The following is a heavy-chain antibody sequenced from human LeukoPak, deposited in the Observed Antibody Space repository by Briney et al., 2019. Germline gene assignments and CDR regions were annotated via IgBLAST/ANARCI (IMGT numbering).Heavy chain of an antibody. D-gene: IGHD1-14*01. CDR2: VFYDGSNK. J-gene: IGHJ4*02. V-gene: IGHV3-30*04. CDR1: GFTFTSYA. Sequence: PGGSLRLSCAASGFTFTSYALHWVRQAPGKVLEWVAVVFYDGSNKYYADSVKGRFTVSRDNSRNTLHLQMNGLRPEDTAVYYCARDFTGTTSSIFDYWGPGTPVIVSS. CDR3: ARDFTGTTSSIFDY.